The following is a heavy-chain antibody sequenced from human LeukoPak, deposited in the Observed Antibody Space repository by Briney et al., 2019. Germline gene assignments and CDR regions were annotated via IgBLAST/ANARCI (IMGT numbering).Heavy chain of an antibody. J-gene: IGHJ4*02. CDR2: INPISGGT. V-gene: IGHV1-2*02. CDR1: GYTFTGYY. CDR3: ARDDSGSYPADY. Sequence: ASVKVSCKASGYTFTGYYMHWVRQAPGQGLEWMGWINPISGGTNYAQKFQGRVTMTRDTSISTAYMELSRLKSDDTAAYYCARDDSGSYPADYWGQGTLVTVSS. D-gene: IGHD3-10*01.